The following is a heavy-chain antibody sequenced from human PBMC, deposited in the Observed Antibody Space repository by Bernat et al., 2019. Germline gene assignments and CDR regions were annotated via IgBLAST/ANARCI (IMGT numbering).Heavy chain of an antibody. D-gene: IGHD6-25*01. CDR3: AREGWSAMAAAGTGADY. CDR1: GFTFSNYG. V-gene: IGHV3-33*01. CDR2: IWYDSSNS. Sequence: QVQLVESGGGVVQPGTSLRLSCVASGFTFSNYGMHWVRQAPGKGLEWVAVIWYDSSNSYYADHVRGRFTISKDNSKNTLFLQMNSLRTEDTGGYYCAREGWSAMAAAGTGADYWGQGILVSVSA. J-gene: IGHJ4*02.